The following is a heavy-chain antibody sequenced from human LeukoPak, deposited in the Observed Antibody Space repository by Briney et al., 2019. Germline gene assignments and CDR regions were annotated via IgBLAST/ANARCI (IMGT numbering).Heavy chain of an antibody. CDR3: TRDRIVMSGFFDY. Sequence: GGSLRLSCVGSGFTFSSSVMSWVRQAPGKGLEWVSAISGRDGNTYYADSVKGRFTISRDNSKNTLYLQMISLRAEDTAIYFCTRDRIVMSGFFDYWGQGTLVTVSS. D-gene: IGHD6-19*01. V-gene: IGHV3-23*01. CDR1: GFTFSSSV. CDR2: ISGRDGNT. J-gene: IGHJ4*02.